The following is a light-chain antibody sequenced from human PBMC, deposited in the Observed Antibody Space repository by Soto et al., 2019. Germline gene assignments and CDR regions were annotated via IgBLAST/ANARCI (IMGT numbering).Light chain of an antibody. CDR3: CAYVGARSDV. CDR2: EGT. CDR1: NNL. V-gene: IGLV2-23*01. J-gene: IGLJ1*01. Sequence: QSALTQPASVSGSPGQSITISCTGTNNLVSWYQQHPGKAPKVVVYEGTKRPSGVSNRFSGSNSGGTASLTISGLQAKDEASYFCCAYVGARSDVFGPGTKVTVL.